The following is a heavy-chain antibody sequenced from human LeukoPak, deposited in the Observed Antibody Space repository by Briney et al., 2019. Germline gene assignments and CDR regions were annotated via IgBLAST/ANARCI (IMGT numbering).Heavy chain of an antibody. CDR2: INHSGST. CDR1: GGSFSGYY. D-gene: IGHD3-10*01. CDR3: ARGRLVLLWFGEYYYGMDV. V-gene: IGHV4-34*01. J-gene: IGHJ6*02. Sequence: KSSETLSLTCAVYGGSFSGYYWSWIRQPPGKGLEWIGEINHSGSTNYNPSLKSRVTISVDTSKNQFSLKLSSVTAADTAVYYCARGRLVLLWFGEYYYGMDVWGQGTTVTVSS.